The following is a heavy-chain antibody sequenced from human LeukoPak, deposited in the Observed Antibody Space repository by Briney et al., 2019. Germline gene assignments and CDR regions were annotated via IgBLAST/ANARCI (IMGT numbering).Heavy chain of an antibody. CDR1: GGTFSSYA. CDR2: IIPIFGTA. J-gene: IGHJ4*02. Sequence: SVKVSCKASGGTFSSYAISWVRQAPGQGLEWMGGIIPIFGTANYAQKFQGRVTITADESTSTAYMELSSLRSEDTAVYYCARDPVGYSYGYTYWGQGTLVTVSS. D-gene: IGHD5-18*01. CDR3: ARDPVGYSYGYTY. V-gene: IGHV1-69*13.